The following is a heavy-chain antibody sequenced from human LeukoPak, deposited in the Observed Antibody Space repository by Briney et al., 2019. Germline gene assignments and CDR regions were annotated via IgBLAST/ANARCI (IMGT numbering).Heavy chain of an antibody. CDR1: GGSISSTTNY. Sequence: PSGTLSLTCTVSGGSISSTTNYWGWIRQPPGKGLEWIGNIYHSGSTYYNPSLQSRVTISVDTSTNRFSLKLTSVTAADTALYYCARVVASTSIDSWGQGTLVTVSS. D-gene: IGHD2-15*01. J-gene: IGHJ4*02. CDR2: IYHSGST. CDR3: ARVVASTSIDS. V-gene: IGHV4-39*07.